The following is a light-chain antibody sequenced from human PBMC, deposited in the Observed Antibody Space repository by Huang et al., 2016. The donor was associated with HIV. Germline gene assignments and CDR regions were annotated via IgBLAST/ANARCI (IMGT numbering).Light chain of an antibody. CDR2: WAS. CDR3: QQYYSVPRT. V-gene: IGKV4-1*01. CDR1: QSVLSSSNDKNY. Sequence: DIVMTQSPDSLAVSLGERATIHCSSSQSVLSSSNDKNYLTWYQQKPVQPPKLLIYWASTRESGVPERFSGSGSGTHFTLTIASLQAEDVAVYYCQQYYSVPRTFGQGTKVEIK. J-gene: IGKJ1*01.